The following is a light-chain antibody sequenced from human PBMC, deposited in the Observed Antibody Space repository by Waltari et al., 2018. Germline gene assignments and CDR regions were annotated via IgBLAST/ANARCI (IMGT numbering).Light chain of an antibody. J-gene: IGLJ2*01. CDR3: SSYGGSNNVV. CDR1: SSDVGGYNY. Sequence: QSALTQPPSASGSPGQSVTISCTGTSSDVGGYNYVSWYQQHPGKAPKLLIYEVIPRPSGVPDRFSGSKSGNTASLTVSGLQAEDEADYFCSSYGGSNNVVFGGGTTLTVL. CDR2: EVI. V-gene: IGLV2-8*01.